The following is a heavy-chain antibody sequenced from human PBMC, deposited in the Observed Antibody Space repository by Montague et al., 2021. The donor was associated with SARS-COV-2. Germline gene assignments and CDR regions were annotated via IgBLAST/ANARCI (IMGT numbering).Heavy chain of an antibody. J-gene: IGHJ4*02. CDR1: GGSFSGYY. D-gene: IGHD1-26*01. V-gene: IGHV4-34*01. CDR2: INHSGST. CDR3: ARKGSGRSDLAY. Sequence: SETLSLTCAVYGGSFSGYYWSWIRQPPGKGLEWIGEINHSGSTNYNPSLKSRVTISVDTSKNQFSLKLSSVTAADTAIYYCARKGSGRSDLAYWDQGTLVTVSS.